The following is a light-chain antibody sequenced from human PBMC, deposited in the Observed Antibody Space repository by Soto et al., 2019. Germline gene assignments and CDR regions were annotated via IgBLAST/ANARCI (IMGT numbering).Light chain of an antibody. CDR2: DAS. V-gene: IGKV3D-20*02. J-gene: IGKJ4*01. CDR1: QNVSSSY. Sequence: EIVLTQSPGTLSLSPGEGATLSCRASQNVSSSYLAWYQLKPGQAPRLLIYDASSRATGIPDRFSGSGSGTDFTLTISSLEPEDFAVYYCQQRSYWLTFGGGTKVDIK. CDR3: QQRSYWLT.